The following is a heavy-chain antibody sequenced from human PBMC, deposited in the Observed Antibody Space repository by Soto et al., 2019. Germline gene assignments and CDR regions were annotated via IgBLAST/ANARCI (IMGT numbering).Heavy chain of an antibody. J-gene: IGHJ4*02. D-gene: IGHD3-3*01. CDR2: ISAYNGNT. Sequence: GASVKVSCKASGYTFTSYGISWVRQAPGQGLEWMGWISAYNGNTNYAQKLQGRVTMTTDTSTSTANMELRSLRSDDTAVYYCARAGLYYDFWSGYFYSFDYWGQGTLVTVSS. CDR1: GYTFTSYG. CDR3: ARAGLYYDFWSGYFYSFDY. V-gene: IGHV1-18*01.